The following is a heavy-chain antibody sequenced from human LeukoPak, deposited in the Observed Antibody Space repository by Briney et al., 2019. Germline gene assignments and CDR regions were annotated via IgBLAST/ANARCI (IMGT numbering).Heavy chain of an antibody. D-gene: IGHD6-13*01. CDR3: ARAKAYSSSRYYFDY. CDR1: GHSFTSYW. J-gene: IGHJ4*02. CDR2: IYPGDSDT. V-gene: IGHV5-51*01. Sequence: GESLKISCKDCGHSFTSYWIGWVRQMPGKGLEWMGIIYPGDSDTRYSPSFQGQVTISADKSISTAFLQWSSLKASDTAMYYCARAKAYSSSRYYFDYWGQGTLVTVSS.